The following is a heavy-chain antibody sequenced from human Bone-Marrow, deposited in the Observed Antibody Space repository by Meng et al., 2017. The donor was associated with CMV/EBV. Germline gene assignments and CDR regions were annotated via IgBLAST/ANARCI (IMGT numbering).Heavy chain of an antibody. CDR3: ARGSFCSSANCWRAFYS. Sequence: SETLSLTCAVYGGSFSGHYWNWIRQPPGRDLEWVGEINHSGSTKYNPSLQSRVTLSVDTSKNQFSLKLNSVTAADTAVYYCARGSFCSSANCWRAFYSWGQGTLVTVSS. D-gene: IGHD2-2*01. CDR2: INHSGST. J-gene: IGHJ4*02. V-gene: IGHV4-34*01. CDR1: GGSFSGHY.